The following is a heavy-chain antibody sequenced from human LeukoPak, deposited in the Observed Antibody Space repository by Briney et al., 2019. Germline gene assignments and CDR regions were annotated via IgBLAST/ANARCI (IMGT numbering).Heavy chain of an antibody. CDR2: IGKSGDT. CDR3: VKARGIQLWLPGDY. V-gene: IGHV3-13*04. Sequence: GGSLRLSCAASGLSFSTYDMHWVRQATGEGLEWVSGIGKSGDTYYVGSVKGRFTISRDNAKNTLYLQMNSLRDEDTAVYYCVKARGIQLWLPGDYWGQGTLVTVSS. J-gene: IGHJ4*02. CDR1: GLSFSTYD. D-gene: IGHD5-18*01.